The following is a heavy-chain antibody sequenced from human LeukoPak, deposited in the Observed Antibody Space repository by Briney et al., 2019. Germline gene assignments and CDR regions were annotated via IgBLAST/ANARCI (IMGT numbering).Heavy chain of an antibody. CDR3: ARRGLQGFCSVNSCHSFFDS. J-gene: IGHJ5*01. CDR2: ITASGGDS. Sequence: PGGSLRLSCVASGFSFSRHSISWVRQAPGKGLEWVSAITASGGDSFYAESVEGRFSVSRDDSKSTVFLQVSSLTADDTGLYFCARRGLQGFCSVNSCHSFFDSWGRGTRVIVSS. V-gene: IGHV3-23*01. CDR1: GFSFSRHS. D-gene: IGHD4-23*01.